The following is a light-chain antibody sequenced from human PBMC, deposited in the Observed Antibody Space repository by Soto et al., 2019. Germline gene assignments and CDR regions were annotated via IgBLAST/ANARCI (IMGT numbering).Light chain of an antibody. CDR1: SSDVGGHNY. V-gene: IGLV2-11*01. CDR3: CSYAGSYTYV. J-gene: IGLJ1*01. Sequence: QSALTQPRSVSGSPGQSVTISCTGTSSDVGGHNYVSWYQQHPGQAPILMISSVSKRPSGVPDRFSGSKSGNTASLTISGLQAEDEADYYCCSYAGSYTYVFGTGTKVTVL. CDR2: SVS.